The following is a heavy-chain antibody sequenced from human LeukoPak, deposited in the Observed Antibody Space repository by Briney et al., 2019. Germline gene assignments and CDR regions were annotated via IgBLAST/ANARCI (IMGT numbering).Heavy chain of an antibody. CDR1: GGSISSSSYY. V-gene: IGHV4-39*07. D-gene: IGHD3-22*01. CDR3: ARYYYDSISYSSAFDV. Sequence: NPSETLSLTCTVSGGSISSSSYYWGWIRQPPGKRLEWIGSIYYSGSTNYNPSLKSRVTISVDTSKNQFSLKLNSVTAADTAVYYCARYYYDSISYSSAFDVWGQGILVTVSS. CDR2: IYYSGST. J-gene: IGHJ3*01.